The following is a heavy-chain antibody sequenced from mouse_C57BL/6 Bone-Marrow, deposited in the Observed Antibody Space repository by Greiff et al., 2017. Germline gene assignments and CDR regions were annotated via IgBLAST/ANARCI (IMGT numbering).Heavy chain of an antibody. Sequence: VQLQQSGAELVRPGASVKLSCTASGFNIKDDYMHWVKQRPEQGLEWIGWIDPENGDTEYASKFQGKATITADTSSNTAYLQLSSLTSEDTAVYYCTTNSYGYDDYAMDYWGQGTSVTVSS. J-gene: IGHJ4*01. CDR3: TTNSYGYDDYAMDY. CDR1: GFNIKDDY. D-gene: IGHD2-2*01. CDR2: IDPENGDT. V-gene: IGHV14-4*01.